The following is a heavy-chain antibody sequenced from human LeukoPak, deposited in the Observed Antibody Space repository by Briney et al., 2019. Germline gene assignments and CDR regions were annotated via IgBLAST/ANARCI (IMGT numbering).Heavy chain of an antibody. D-gene: IGHD3-22*01. V-gene: IGHV3-30*04. CDR2: ISYDGSNK. J-gene: IGHJ3*02. CDR3: ARDQAESGYYQNDAFDI. Sequence: PGGSLRLSCAASGFTFSSYAMHWVRQAPGKGLEWVAVISYDGSNKYYADSVKGRFTISRDNSKNTLYLQMNSLRAEDTAVYYCARDQAESGYYQNDAFDIWGQGTMVTVSS. CDR1: GFTFSSYA.